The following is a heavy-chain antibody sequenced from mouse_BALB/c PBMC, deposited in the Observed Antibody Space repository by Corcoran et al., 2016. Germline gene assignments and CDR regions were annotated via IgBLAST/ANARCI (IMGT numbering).Heavy chain of an antibody. CDR2: IDPANGNT. CDR1: GFNIKDTY. CDR3: ARSFSGSFDY. J-gene: IGHJ2*01. Sequence: EGQLQQSGAGRVKPGASVKVSCTASGFNIKDTYIHGVKQRPEQGLEWIGRIDPANGNTKYDPKFKGKATITTDTYSNTAYLQISSLTSEDTAVYYCARSFSGSFDYCSQGTTLTLS. D-gene: IGHD3-1*01. V-gene: IGHV14-3*02.